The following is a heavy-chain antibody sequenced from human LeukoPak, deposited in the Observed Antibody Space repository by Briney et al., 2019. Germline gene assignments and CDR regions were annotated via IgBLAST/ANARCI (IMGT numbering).Heavy chain of an antibody. V-gene: IGHV3-23*01. J-gene: IGHJ6*03. CDR3: AKGGRDCSSTSCYRGDIRYYYYYYMDV. CDR2: ISGSGGST. D-gene: IGHD2-2*01. Sequence: GGSLRLSCAASGFTFSSYAMSWVRQAPGKGLEWVSAISGSGGSTYYADSVKGRFTISRDNSKNTLYLQINSLRAEDTAVYYCAKGGRDCSSTSCYRGDIRYYYYYYMDVWGKGTTVTVSS. CDR1: GFTFSSYA.